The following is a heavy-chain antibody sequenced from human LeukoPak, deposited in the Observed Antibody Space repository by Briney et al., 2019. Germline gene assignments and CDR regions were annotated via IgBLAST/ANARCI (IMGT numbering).Heavy chain of an antibody. D-gene: IGHD2-21*01. CDR1: GFTFSSYS. Sequence: GGSLRLSCAASGFTFSSYSMNWVPQAPGEGLEWVSSISSSSSYIYYADSVKGRFTISRDNAKNSLYLQMNSLRAEDTAVYYCARVAYCGGDCYLAAFDIWGQGTMVTVSS. V-gene: IGHV3-21*01. J-gene: IGHJ3*02. CDR2: ISSSSSYI. CDR3: ARVAYCGGDCYLAAFDI.